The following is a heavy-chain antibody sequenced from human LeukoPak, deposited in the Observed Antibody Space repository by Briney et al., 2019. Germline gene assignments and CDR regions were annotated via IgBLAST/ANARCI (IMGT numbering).Heavy chain of an antibody. CDR3: AKVGAAIVYGDYGHFDY. V-gene: IGHV3-33*06. Sequence: GGSLRLSCAASGVTFSSYGMHWVRQAPGKGLEWVAVIWYDGSNKYYADSVKGRFTISRDNSKNTLYLQMNSLRAEDTAVYYCAKVGAAIVYGDYGHFDYWGQGTLVTVSS. CDR2: IWYDGSNK. J-gene: IGHJ4*02. D-gene: IGHD4-17*01. CDR1: GVTFSSYG.